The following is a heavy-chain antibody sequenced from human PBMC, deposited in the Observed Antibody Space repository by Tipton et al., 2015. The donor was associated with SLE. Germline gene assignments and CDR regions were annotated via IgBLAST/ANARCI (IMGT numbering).Heavy chain of an antibody. Sequence: TLSLTCTVSGDSISSRSYYWGWIRQPPGKGLEWIGSVSYSGSTYYNPSLKSRVIIFLDTSKIQFSLKLSSVTAADTAVYYCARHRDWPPGRFDSWGQGILVTVSS. D-gene: IGHD3-9*01. V-gene: IGHV4-39*01. CDR3: ARHRDWPPGRFDS. CDR1: GDSISSRSYY. J-gene: IGHJ4*02. CDR2: VSYSGST.